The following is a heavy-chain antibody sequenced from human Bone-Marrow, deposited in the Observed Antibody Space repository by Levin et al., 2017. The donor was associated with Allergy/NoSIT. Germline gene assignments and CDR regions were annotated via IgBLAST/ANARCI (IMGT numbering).Heavy chain of an antibody. V-gene: IGHV3-48*02. J-gene: IGHJ4*02. CDR2: ISSSSSTI. CDR3: ARVGTFGGVIAYHLDY. Sequence: LSLTCAASGFTFSSYSMNWVRQAPGKGLEWVSYISSSSSTIYYADSVKGRFTISRDNAKNSLYLQMNSLRDEDTAVYYCARVGTFGGVIAYHLDYWGQGTLVTVSS. CDR1: GFTFSSYS. D-gene: IGHD3-16*02.